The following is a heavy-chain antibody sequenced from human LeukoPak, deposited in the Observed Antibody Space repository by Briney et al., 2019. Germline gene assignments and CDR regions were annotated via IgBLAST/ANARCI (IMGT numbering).Heavy chain of an antibody. CDR3: AREGKMVYAMDY. D-gene: IGHD2-8*01. CDR2: INHSGST. CDR1: GGSFSGYY. Sequence: PSETLSLTCAVYGGSFSGYYWSWIRQPPGKGLEWIGEINHSGSTNYNPSLKSRVTISVDTSKNQFSLKLSSVTAADTAVYYCAREGKMVYAMDYWGQGTLVTVSS. V-gene: IGHV4-34*01. J-gene: IGHJ4*02.